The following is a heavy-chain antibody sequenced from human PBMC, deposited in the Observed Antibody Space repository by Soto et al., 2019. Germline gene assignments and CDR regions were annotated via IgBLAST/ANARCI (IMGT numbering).Heavy chain of an antibody. CDR3: ARDQAGYYDSSGYH. Sequence: EVQLVESGGGLVQPGGSLRLSCAASGFTFSSYCMNWVRQAPGKGLEWVSYISSGSSTIYYADSVKGRFTISRDNAKNSLYLQMNSLRDEDTAVYYCARDQAGYYDSSGYHWGQGTLVTVSS. D-gene: IGHD3-22*01. CDR2: ISSGSSTI. CDR1: GFTFSSYC. J-gene: IGHJ5*02. V-gene: IGHV3-48*02.